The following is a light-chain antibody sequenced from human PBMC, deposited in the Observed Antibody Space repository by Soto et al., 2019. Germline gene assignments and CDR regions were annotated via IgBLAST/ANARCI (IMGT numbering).Light chain of an antibody. CDR3: QQRSNWPPTWT. J-gene: IGKJ1*01. CDR1: QSVSNN. CDR2: DAS. V-gene: IGKV3-11*01. Sequence: EIVMTQSPATLSVSPGERGTLSCRASQSVSNNLAWYQQKPGQAPRLLIYDASNRATGIPARFSGSGSGTDFTLTISSLEPEDFAVYYCQQRSNWPPTWTFGQGTKVDIK.